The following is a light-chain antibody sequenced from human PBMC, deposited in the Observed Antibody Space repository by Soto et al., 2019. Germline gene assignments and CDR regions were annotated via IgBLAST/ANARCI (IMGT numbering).Light chain of an antibody. V-gene: IGKV1D-12*01. CDR1: QDISTL. Sequence: DIQMTQSPSSVSASIGDTVTITCRASQDISTLLAWYQQKPGKAPKLLIYGASTLESGVPSRFSGRGSGTDFTLTISSLQPEDFATYFCQQDDSFPLTFGGGTKVEMK. CDR2: GAS. CDR3: QQDDSFPLT. J-gene: IGKJ4*01.